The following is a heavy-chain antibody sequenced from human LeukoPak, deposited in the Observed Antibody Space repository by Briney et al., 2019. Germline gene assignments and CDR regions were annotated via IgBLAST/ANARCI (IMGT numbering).Heavy chain of an antibody. J-gene: IGHJ6*03. CDR3: ARDFTGSGYYMDV. D-gene: IGHD3-10*01. Sequence: GGSLRLSCAASGFTFSSYAMSWVRQAPGKGLEWVSAISGSGGSTYYADSVKGRFTISRDNSKNTMYLQMNSLRAEDTAVYYCARDFTGSGYYMDVWGKGTTVTVSS. V-gene: IGHV3-23*01. CDR1: GFTFSSYA. CDR2: ISGSGGST.